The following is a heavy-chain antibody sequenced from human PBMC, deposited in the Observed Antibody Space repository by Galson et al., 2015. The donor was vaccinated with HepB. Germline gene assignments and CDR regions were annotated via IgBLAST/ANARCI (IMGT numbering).Heavy chain of an antibody. CDR3: ASAADQYFES. CDR2: INPSDGIT. V-gene: IGHV1-46*01. J-gene: IGHJ4*01. CDR1: RYAFTTSDY. D-gene: IGHD2/OR15-2a*01. Sequence: SVKVSCKAFRYAFTTSDYMHWVRQAPGQGLEWMGIINPSDGITNYTQKFQGRVTMTRDTSTSTVYIEVSSLTSEDTAVYYCASAADQYFESWGQGTPVTVSS.